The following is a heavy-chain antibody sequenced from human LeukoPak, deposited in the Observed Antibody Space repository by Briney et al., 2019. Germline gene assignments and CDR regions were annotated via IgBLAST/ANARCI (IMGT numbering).Heavy chain of an antibody. Sequence: GGSLRLSCAASGFTFSNYAMSWVRQVPGKGLEWVSAISGSGGSTYYADSVKGRFTISRDNSKNTLYLQMSRLRAEDTAIHYCAKIDSEQWLEYFDYWGQGTLVTVSS. CDR3: AKIDSEQWLEYFDY. CDR2: ISGSGGST. V-gene: IGHV3-23*01. CDR1: GFTFSNYA. J-gene: IGHJ4*02. D-gene: IGHD6-19*01.